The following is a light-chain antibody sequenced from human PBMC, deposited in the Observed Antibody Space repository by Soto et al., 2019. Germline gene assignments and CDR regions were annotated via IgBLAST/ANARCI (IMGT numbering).Light chain of an antibody. CDR2: EGT. V-gene: IGLV2-23*01. J-gene: IGLJ1*01. CDR1: CSDVGTYNL. CDR3: CSYVGSSTYV. Sequence: QSALTQPASVSGSPGQSITISCTGTCSDVGTYNLVSWYQQHPGKAPKLMVYEGTKRPSGVSNRFSGSKSGNTASLTISGLQAEDEADYYCCSYVGSSTYVFGTGTRSPS.